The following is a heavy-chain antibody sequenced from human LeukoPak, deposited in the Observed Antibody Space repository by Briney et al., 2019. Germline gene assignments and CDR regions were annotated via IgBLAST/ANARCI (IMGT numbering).Heavy chain of an antibody. V-gene: IGHV1-2*02. D-gene: IGHD6-13*01. Sequence: GASVKVSCKASGYTFTGYYMHWVRQAPGQGLEWMGWINPNSGGTNYAQKFQGRVTMTRDTSISTAYMELSRLRSDDTAVYYCARCSSSWYEVYWFDPWGQGTLVTVSS. CDR1: GYTFTGYY. J-gene: IGHJ5*02. CDR2: INPNSGGT. CDR3: ARCSSSWYEVYWFDP.